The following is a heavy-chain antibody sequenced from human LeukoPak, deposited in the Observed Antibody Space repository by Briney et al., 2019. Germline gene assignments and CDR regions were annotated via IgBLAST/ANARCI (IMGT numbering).Heavy chain of an antibody. J-gene: IGHJ3*02. CDR2: IYHSGST. Sequence: SETLSLTCAVSGGSISSGGYSWSWIQQPPGKGLEWLGYIYHSGSTYYNPSLKSRVTISVDRSKNQFSLKLSSVTAADTAVYYCARSMTTVVSDAFDIWGQGTMVTVSS. CDR1: GGSISSGGYS. CDR3: ARSMTTVVSDAFDI. D-gene: IGHD4-23*01. V-gene: IGHV4-30-2*01.